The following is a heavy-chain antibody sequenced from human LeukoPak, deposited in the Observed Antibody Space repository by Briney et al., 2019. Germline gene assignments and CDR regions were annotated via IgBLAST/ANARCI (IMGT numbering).Heavy chain of an antibody. D-gene: IGHD3-22*01. J-gene: IGHJ4*02. CDR1: GGSFSGYY. CDR2: INHSGST. Sequence: TPSETLSLTCAVYGGSFSGYYWSWIRQPPGKGLEWIGEINHSGSTNYNPSLKSRVTISVDTSKNQFSLKLSSVTAAGTAVYYCAGGRGSGYYRYWGQGTLVTVSS. V-gene: IGHV4-34*01. CDR3: AGGRGSGYYRY.